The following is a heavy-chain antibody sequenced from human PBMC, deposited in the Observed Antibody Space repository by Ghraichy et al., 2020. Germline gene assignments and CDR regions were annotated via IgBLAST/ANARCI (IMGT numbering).Heavy chain of an antibody. CDR1: GGSFSGYY. Sequence: SETLSLTCAVYGGSFSGYYWSWIRQPPGKGLEWIGEINHSGSTNYNPSLKSRVTISVDTSKNQFSLKLSSVTAADTAVYYCARRLRPFDYWGQGTLVTVSS. CDR2: INHSGST. CDR3: ARRLRPFDY. J-gene: IGHJ4*02. D-gene: IGHD4-17*01. V-gene: IGHV4-34*01.